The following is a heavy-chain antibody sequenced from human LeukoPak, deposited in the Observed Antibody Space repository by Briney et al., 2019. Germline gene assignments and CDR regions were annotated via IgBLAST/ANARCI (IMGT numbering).Heavy chain of an antibody. J-gene: IGHJ4*02. CDR3: ARWYYDSSGYYDYDGGPFDY. CDR1: GGSISSSSYY. Sequence: SETLSLTCTVSGGSISSSSYYWGWIRQPPGKGLEWIGSIYYSGSTYYNPSLKSRVTISVDTSKNQFSLKLSSVTAADTAVYYCARWYYDSSGYYDYDGGPFDYWGQGTLVTVSS. V-gene: IGHV4-39*07. CDR2: IYYSGST. D-gene: IGHD3-22*01.